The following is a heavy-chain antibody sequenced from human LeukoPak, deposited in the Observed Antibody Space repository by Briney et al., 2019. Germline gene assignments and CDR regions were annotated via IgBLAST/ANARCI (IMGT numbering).Heavy chain of an antibody. D-gene: IGHD6-6*01. Sequence: PSETLSLTCTVSSGSIRSYYWSWIRQPPGKGLEWIGYIYYSGSTKYNPSLKSRVTISVDTSKNQFSLELSSVTAADTAVYYCARDREGSSSSGYYYFYMDVWGKGTPVTVSS. CDR1: SGSIRSYY. CDR3: ARDREGSSSSGYYYFYMDV. J-gene: IGHJ6*03. CDR2: IYYSGST. V-gene: IGHV4-59*01.